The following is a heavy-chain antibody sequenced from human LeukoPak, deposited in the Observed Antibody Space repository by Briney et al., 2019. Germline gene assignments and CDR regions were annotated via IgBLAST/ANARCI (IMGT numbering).Heavy chain of an antibody. CDR2: ISSSSSYI. Sequence: GGSLRLSCAASGFTFSSYSMTWVRQAPGKGLEWVSSISSSSSYIYYADSVKGRFTISRDNAKNSLYLQMNSLRAEDTAVYYCASGYSSGWYVEYFDYWGQGTLVTVSS. V-gene: IGHV3-21*01. CDR3: ASGYSSGWYVEYFDY. J-gene: IGHJ4*02. CDR1: GFTFSSYS. D-gene: IGHD6-19*01.